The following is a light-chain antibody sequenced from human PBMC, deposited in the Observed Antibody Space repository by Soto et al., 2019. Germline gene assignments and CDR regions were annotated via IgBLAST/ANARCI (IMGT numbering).Light chain of an antibody. CDR2: GAS. J-gene: IGKJ5*01. CDR1: QSVSSN. CDR3: QQYYTWPLT. V-gene: IGKV3-15*01. Sequence: ILLTQSPATLSLSPGERATLSCRASQSVSSNLAWYQQKPGQAPRLLIYGASSRPTGIPVRFSGSGSGTEFTLTISSLQSEDFAVYYCQQYYTWPLTFGQGTRLEIK.